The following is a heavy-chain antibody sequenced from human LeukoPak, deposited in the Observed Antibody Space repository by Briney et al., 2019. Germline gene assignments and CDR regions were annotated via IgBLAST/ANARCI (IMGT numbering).Heavy chain of an antibody. CDR2: ISAYNGNT. J-gene: IGHJ6*03. CDR1: GYTFTSYG. CDR3: ARAPFRSTDYYYYYYMDV. Sequence: ASVKVSCKASGYTFTSYGISWVRQATGQGLQWMGWISAYNGNTNYAQKLQVRVTMTTDKSTSTAYMELRSLRSDDTAVYYCARAPFRSTDYYYYYYMDVWGKGTTVTVSS. V-gene: IGHV1-18*01. D-gene: IGHD2-2*01.